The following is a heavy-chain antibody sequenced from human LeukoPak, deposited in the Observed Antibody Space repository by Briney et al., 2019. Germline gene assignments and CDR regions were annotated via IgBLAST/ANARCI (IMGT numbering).Heavy chain of an antibody. CDR1: GFTFSSYW. D-gene: IGHD3-3*01. Sequence: GGSLRLSCAASGFTFSSYWMHWVRQAPGKGLVWVSRINSDGSSTSYADSVKGRFTISRDNAKNTLYLQMNSLRAEDTAVFYCARGPQGYYQFDYWGQGTLVAVSS. V-gene: IGHV3-74*01. CDR2: INSDGSST. J-gene: IGHJ4*02. CDR3: ARGPQGYYQFDY.